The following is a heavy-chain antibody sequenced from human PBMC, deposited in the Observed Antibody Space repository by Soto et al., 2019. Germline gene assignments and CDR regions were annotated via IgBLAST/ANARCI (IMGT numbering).Heavy chain of an antibody. CDR2: IYYSGST. D-gene: IGHD4-17*01. V-gene: IGHV4-39*01. CDR1: GGSISSSSYY. CDR3: ERRTVPGGYFAY. J-gene: IGHJ4*02. Sequence: QLQLQESGPGLVKPSETLSLTCTVSGGSISSSSYYWGWIRQPPGKGLEWIGSIYYSGSTYYNPSLKSRVPISVDTSKNKFYLKLSSVTDGDKAVYYCERRTVPGGYFAYWVQGTLVTVSS.